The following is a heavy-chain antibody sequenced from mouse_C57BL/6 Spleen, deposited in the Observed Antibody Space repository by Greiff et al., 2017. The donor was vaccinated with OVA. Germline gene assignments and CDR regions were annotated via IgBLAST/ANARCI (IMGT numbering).Heavy chain of an antibody. CDR2: IRSKSNNYAT. CDR1: GFSFNTYA. V-gene: IGHV10-1*01. D-gene: IGHD2-3*01. Sequence: EVKLMESGGGLVQPKGSLKLSCAASGFSFNTYAMNWVRQAPGKGLEWVARIRSKSNNYATYYADSVKDRFTISRDDSESMLYLQMNNLKTEDTAMYYCVRRSLYDGYYDAMDYWGQGTSVTVSS. J-gene: IGHJ4*01. CDR3: VRRSLYDGYYDAMDY.